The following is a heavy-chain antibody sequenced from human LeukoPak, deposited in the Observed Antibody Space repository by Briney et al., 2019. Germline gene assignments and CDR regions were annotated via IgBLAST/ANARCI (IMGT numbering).Heavy chain of an antibody. Sequence: PGGSLRLSCAASGFTFDRYDTHWVRQATGKGLEWVSAIGNAADTYYPGSVKGRFTISRENAKNSLYLQMNALRAGDTAVYFCAGGRGQIINYWGQGTLVTVSS. CDR2: IGNAADT. CDR1: GFTFDRYD. J-gene: IGHJ4*02. V-gene: IGHV3-13*01. CDR3: AGGRGQIINY.